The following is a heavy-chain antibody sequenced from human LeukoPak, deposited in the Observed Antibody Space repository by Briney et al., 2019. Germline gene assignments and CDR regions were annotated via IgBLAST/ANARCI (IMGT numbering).Heavy chain of an antibody. CDR2: IYTSGST. D-gene: IGHD6-6*01. J-gene: IGHJ4*02. V-gene: IGHV4-61*02. CDR3: ASSTLEYSSSYYFDY. Sequence: SQTLSLTCTVSGGSISSGSYYWSWIRQPAGKGLEWIGRIYTSGSTNYNPSLKSRVTISVDTSKNQFSLKLSSVTAADTAVYYCASSTLEYSSSYYFDYWGQGTLVTVSS. CDR1: GGSISSGSYY.